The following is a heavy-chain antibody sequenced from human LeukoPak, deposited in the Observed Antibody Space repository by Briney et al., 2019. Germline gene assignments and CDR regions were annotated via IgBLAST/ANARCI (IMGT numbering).Heavy chain of an antibody. V-gene: IGHV4-59*01. CDR2: IYYSGST. CDR3: ARVDPDSSSTLEVFDY. D-gene: IGHD6-6*01. J-gene: IGHJ4*02. CDR1: GGSISSYY. Sequence: SETLSLTCTVSGGSISSYYWSWLPQPPGKGLEWIGYIYYSGSTNYNPSLKSRVTISVDTSKNQFSLKLSSVTAADTAVYYCARVDPDSSSTLEVFDYWGQGTLVTVSS.